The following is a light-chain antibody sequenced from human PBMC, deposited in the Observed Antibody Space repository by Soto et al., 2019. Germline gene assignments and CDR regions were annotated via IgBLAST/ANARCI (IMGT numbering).Light chain of an antibody. CDR1: QDIRKD. CDR3: QQSYITPPIT. CDR2: AAS. V-gene: IGKV1-39*01. J-gene: IGKJ5*01. Sequence: DIQMTQSPSSLSASVGDRVTITCRASQDIRKDLSWYQQKPGKAPKLLINAASNLRSGVPSRFSGSGSGTDFTLTIDGLQPEDFAVYYCQQSYITPPITFGQGTRLEVK.